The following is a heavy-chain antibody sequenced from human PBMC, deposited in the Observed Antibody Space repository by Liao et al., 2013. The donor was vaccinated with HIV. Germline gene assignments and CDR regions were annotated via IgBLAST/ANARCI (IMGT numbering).Heavy chain of an antibody. CDR3: ARGRRPWELFYDYYYMDV. CDR1: GGSFSAYY. V-gene: IGHV4-34*01. D-gene: IGHD1-26*01. Sequence: QVQLQQWGAGLLKPSETLSLTCAVSGGSFSAYYWSWIRQPPGKGRGVDWGKYNHSGSTNYNASLKSRVSISVDTSKNQFSLKVSSVTAADTAVYYCARGRRPWELFYDYYYMDVWGKGTTVTVSS. J-gene: IGHJ6*03. CDR2: YNHSGST.